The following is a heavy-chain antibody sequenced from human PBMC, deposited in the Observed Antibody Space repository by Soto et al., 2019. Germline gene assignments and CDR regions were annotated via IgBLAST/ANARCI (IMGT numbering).Heavy chain of an antibody. J-gene: IGHJ1*01. CDR1: GGSISSGGYY. D-gene: IGHD2-2*01. V-gene: IGHV4-31*03. CDR3: ARQSNQLLEMSANFQH. CDR2: IYYSGST. Sequence: SETLSLTCTVSGGSISSGGYYWSWIRQHPGKGLEWIGYIYYSGSTYYNPSLKSRVTISVDTSKNQFSLKLSSVTAADTAVYYCARQSNQLLEMSANFQHWGQGTLVTVSS.